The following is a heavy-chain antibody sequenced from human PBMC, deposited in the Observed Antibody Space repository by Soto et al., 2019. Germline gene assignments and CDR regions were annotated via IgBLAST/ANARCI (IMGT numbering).Heavy chain of an antibody. D-gene: IGHD6-13*01. CDR1: GGSISSGSYY. V-gene: IGHV4-31*03. CDR3: ARDQSGIAAAGTA. Sequence: SETLSLTCIVSGGSISSGSYYWSWIRQPPGKGLEWIGYIYYSGSTYYNPSLKSRVTMSVDTSKNQFSLKLTSVTAADTAVYYCARDQSGIAAAGTAWGQGTLVTVSS. CDR2: IYYSGST. J-gene: IGHJ5*02.